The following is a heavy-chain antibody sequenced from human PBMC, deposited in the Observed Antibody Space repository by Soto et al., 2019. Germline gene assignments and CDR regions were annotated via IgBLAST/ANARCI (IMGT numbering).Heavy chain of an antibody. Sequence: PSETLSLTCAVYGGSFSGYYWSWIRQPPGKGLEWIGYIYYSGSTNYNPSLKSRVTISVDTSKNQFSLKLSSVTAADTAVYYCARGQIITIFGVVIAYYFDYWGQGTLVTVSS. J-gene: IGHJ4*02. CDR3: ARGQIITIFGVVIAYYFDY. CDR1: GGSFSGYY. CDR2: IYYSGST. D-gene: IGHD3-3*01. V-gene: IGHV4-59*01.